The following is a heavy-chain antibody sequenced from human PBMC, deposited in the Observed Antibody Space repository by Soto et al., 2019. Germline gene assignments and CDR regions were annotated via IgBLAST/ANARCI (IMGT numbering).Heavy chain of an antibody. CDR1: GFTSSSYA. V-gene: IGHV3-30-3*01. Sequence: PGGSLRLSCAASGFTSSSYAMHWVRQARGKGLEWVAVISYEGSNKYYADSVKGRFIISRDNSKSTLYPQMNSLRTEDTAVYYCASEWKHDGLDYWGQGTLVTVSS. J-gene: IGHJ4*02. CDR2: ISYEGSNK. D-gene: IGHD5-18*01. CDR3: ASEWKHDGLDY.